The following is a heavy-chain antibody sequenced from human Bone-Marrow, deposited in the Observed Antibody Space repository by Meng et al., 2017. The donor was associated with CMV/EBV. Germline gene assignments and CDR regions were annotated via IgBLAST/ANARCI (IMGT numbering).Heavy chain of an antibody. CDR3: ARGGVQWDFWSGYYENNWFDP. CDR1: GGSISSYY. V-gene: IGHV4-59*01. J-gene: IGHJ5*02. Sequence: GSLRLSCTVSGGSISSYYWSWIRQPPGKGLEWIGYFYYSGSTNYNPSLKSRVTISVDTSKNQFSLKLSSVTAADTAVYYCARGGVQWDFWSGYYENNWFDPWGQGTLVTVSS. D-gene: IGHD3-3*01. CDR2: FYYSGST.